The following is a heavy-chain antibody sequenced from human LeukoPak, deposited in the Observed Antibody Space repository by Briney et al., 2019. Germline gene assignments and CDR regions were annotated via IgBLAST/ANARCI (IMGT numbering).Heavy chain of an antibody. D-gene: IGHD4-17*01. J-gene: IGHJ4*02. Sequence: GGSLRLSCAASRFIFSSYHMHWVRQPPGKGLEWVSSISSDNSFIYYADSMKGRFAISRDNAKNSLYLQMNSLGAEDTAVYYCARAYGDYVDYWGQGTLVTVSS. CDR2: ISSDNSFI. CDR1: RFIFSSYH. CDR3: ARAYGDYVDY. V-gene: IGHV3-21*01.